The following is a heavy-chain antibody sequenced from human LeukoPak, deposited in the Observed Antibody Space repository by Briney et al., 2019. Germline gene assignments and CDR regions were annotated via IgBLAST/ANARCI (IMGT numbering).Heavy chain of an antibody. V-gene: IGHV3-7*01. Sequence: GGSLRLSCAASGFTFSSFWMTWVRQAPGKGLEWVANIKQDGSEKYYVDSVRGRFTISRDNAANSLYLQMNSLRAEDTAVYYCARDLNYFDYWGQGTLVTVSS. CDR3: ARDLNYFDY. CDR2: IKQDGSEK. CDR1: GFTFSSFW. J-gene: IGHJ4*02.